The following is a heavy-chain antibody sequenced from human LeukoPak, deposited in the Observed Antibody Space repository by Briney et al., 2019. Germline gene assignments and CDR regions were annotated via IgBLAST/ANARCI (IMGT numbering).Heavy chain of an antibody. V-gene: IGHV3-33*06. D-gene: IGHD3-10*02. J-gene: IGHJ6*02. CDR1: GFTFGSHG. CDR2: IWYDGSKA. Sequence: GGSLRLSCAASGFTFGSHGMHWVRQAPGKGLEWVALIWYDGSKAYYADSVRGRFTISRDNAKNSLFLQMNSLRAEDTALYYCAKDLHYYVAMDVWGQGTAVTVSS. CDR3: AKDLHYYVAMDV.